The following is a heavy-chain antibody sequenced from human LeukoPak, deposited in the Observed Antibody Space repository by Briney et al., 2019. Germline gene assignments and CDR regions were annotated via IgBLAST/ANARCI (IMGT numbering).Heavy chain of an antibody. Sequence: PSETLSLTCTVSGGSISSYYWSWIRQPPGKGLEWIGYIYYSGSTNYNPSPKSRVTISVDTSKNQFSLKLSSVTAADTAVYYCARVSWGPIDYWGQGTLVTVSS. J-gene: IGHJ4*02. CDR2: IYYSGST. V-gene: IGHV4-59*12. CDR1: GGSISSYY. CDR3: ARVSWGPIDY. D-gene: IGHD3-16*01.